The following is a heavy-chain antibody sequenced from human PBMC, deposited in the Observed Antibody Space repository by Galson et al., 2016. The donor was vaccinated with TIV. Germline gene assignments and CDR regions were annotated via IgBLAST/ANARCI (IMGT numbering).Heavy chain of an antibody. CDR2: TYYRSKWYN. Sequence: CAISGDSVSSNSAAWNWIRQSPSRGLEWLGRTYYRSKWYNDYAASVKSRITINPDTSKNQFSLQSNSVTPEDTAVYYCARASSSWLITVHLDYWGQGTLVTVSS. J-gene: IGHJ4*02. CDR3: ARASSSWLITVHLDY. V-gene: IGHV6-1*01. CDR1: GDSVSSNSAA. D-gene: IGHD6-13*01.